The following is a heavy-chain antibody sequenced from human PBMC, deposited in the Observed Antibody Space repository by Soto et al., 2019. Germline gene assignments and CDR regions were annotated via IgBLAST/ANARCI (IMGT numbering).Heavy chain of an antibody. CDR3: ARGAAAENYYGMDV. V-gene: IGHV4-30-4*01. Sequence: SETLSLTCTVSGGSISSGDYYWSWIRQPPGKGLEWIGYIYYSGSTYYNPSLKSRVTISVDTSKNQFSLKLSSVTAADTAVYYCARGAAAENYYGMDVWGQGTTDTVSS. CDR2: IYYSGST. CDR1: GGSISSGDYY. J-gene: IGHJ6*02. D-gene: IGHD6-13*01.